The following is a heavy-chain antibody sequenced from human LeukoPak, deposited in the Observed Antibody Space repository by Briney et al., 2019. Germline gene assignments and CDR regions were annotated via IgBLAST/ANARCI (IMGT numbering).Heavy chain of an antibody. D-gene: IGHD4-17*01. Sequence: SETLSLTGTVSGGSSSSYYWSWIRQPPGKELEWIGYIYYSGSTNYNPSLKSRVTISVDTSKNQFSLKLSSVTAADTAVYYCARHPDYGLPDEHWYFDLWGRGTLVPVST. J-gene: IGHJ2*01. CDR3: ARHPDYGLPDEHWYFDL. V-gene: IGHV4-59*08. CDR2: IYYSGST. CDR1: GGSSSSYY.